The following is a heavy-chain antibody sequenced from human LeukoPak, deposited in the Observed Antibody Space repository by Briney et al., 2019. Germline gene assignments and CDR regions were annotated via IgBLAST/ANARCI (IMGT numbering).Heavy chain of an antibody. CDR2: ISGSGGST. Sequence: GGSLRLSCAASGFTFSSYAMSWVRQAPGKGLEWVSAISGSGGSTYYADSVKGRFTISRDNSKNTLYLQMNSLRAEDTAVYYCAKDHYYYDSSERFDYWGQGTLVTVSS. CDR1: GFTFSSYA. D-gene: IGHD3-22*01. V-gene: IGHV3-23*01. CDR3: AKDHYYYDSSERFDY. J-gene: IGHJ4*02.